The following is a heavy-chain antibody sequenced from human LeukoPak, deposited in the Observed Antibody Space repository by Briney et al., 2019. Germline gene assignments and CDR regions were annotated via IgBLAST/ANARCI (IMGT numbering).Heavy chain of an antibody. CDR1: GFTFRSYW. Sequence: PEGSLRLSCEASGFTFRSYWMHWVRQAPGKGLVWVSRINSDGSATSYADSVKGRFTISRDNAKATLYLQMNSLRAEDTAVYYCARGHASSWSNWYFDLWGRGTLGTVSS. CDR2: INSDGSAT. V-gene: IGHV3-74*01. J-gene: IGHJ2*01. CDR3: ARGHASSWSNWYFDL. D-gene: IGHD6-13*01.